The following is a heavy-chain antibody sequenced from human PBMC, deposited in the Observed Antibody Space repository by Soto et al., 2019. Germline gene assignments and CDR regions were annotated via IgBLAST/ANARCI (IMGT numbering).Heavy chain of an antibody. CDR3: ARVTSAYSNSWTYDY. Sequence: QVQLVQSGAEVKRPGASVRVSCKASGYTFTVYYIHWVRQAPGQGLEWMGIINPSGGGTSHTQKFQGRVTITRDTSSSTVYMELSSLRSEDTATYYCARVTSAYSNSWTYDYWGQGTLVTVSS. J-gene: IGHJ4*02. CDR1: GYTFTVYY. D-gene: IGHD4-4*01. CDR2: INPSGGGT. V-gene: IGHV1-46*03.